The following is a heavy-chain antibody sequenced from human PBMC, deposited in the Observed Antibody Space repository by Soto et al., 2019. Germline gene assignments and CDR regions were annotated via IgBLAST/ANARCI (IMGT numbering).Heavy chain of an antibody. CDR3: ARQRSSYDFWSGYYLFDY. CDR1: GGSISSSSYY. Sequence: SETLSLTCTVSGGSISSSSYYWGWIRQPPGKGLEWIGSIYYSGSTYYNPSLKSRVTISVDTSKNQFSLKLSSVTAADTAVYYCARQRSSYDFWSGYYLFDYWGQGTLVTVSS. V-gene: IGHV4-39*01. CDR2: IYYSGST. D-gene: IGHD3-3*01. J-gene: IGHJ4*02.